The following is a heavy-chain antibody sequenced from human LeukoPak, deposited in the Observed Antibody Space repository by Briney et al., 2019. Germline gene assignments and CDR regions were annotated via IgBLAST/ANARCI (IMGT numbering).Heavy chain of an antibody. CDR2: IYYSGST. J-gene: IGHJ2*01. CDR1: GGSISSYY. D-gene: IGHD6-13*01. V-gene: IGHV4-59*01. Sequence: SETLSLTCTVSGGSISSYYWSWIRQPPGKGLEWIGYIYYSGSTNYNPSLKSRVTISVDTSKKQFSLKLSSATAADTAVYYCATYSSSWYWYFDLWGRGTLVTVSS. CDR3: ATYSSSWYWYFDL.